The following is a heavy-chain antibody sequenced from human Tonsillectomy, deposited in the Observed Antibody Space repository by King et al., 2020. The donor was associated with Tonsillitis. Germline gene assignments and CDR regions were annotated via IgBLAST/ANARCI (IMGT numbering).Heavy chain of an antibody. V-gene: IGHV3-7*03. Sequence: EVQLVESGGGLVQPGGSLRLSCAGSGFTFRSYWMSWVRQAPGKGLEWVGNINQDGSEKYYVDSVKGRFTISRENATDSLYLQMNSLRAEDTAVYYWAGVAGSYRIYMGVWGKGTTVTVSS. CDR1: GFTFRSYW. J-gene: IGHJ6*03. D-gene: IGHD3-10*01. CDR2: INQDGSEK. CDR3: AGVAGSYRIYMGV.